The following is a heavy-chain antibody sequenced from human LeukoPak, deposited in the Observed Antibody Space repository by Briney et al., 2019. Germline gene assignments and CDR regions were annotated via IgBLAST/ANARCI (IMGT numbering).Heavy chain of an antibody. D-gene: IGHD3-9*01. CDR3: ARIQGNSDWFPGY. CDR1: GYTFTGYY. Sequence: ASVTVSCKASGYTFTGYYMHWVRQAPGQRLEWMGWINTSNGNTKHSQKFQGRVTITRDTSASTAYMYLSSLTSEDTAVYYCARIQGNSDWFPGYWGQGTLVTVSS. V-gene: IGHV1-3*04. J-gene: IGHJ4*02. CDR2: INTSNGNT.